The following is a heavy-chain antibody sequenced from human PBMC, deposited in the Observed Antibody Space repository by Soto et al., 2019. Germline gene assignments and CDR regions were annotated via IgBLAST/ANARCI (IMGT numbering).Heavy chain of an antibody. CDR1: GGTLSSYA. Sequence: QVQLVQSGAEVKKPGSSVKVSCKASGGTLSSYAISWVRQATGQGLEWMGGIIPIFGTANYAQKFQGRVTITADESTSTAYMKLSSLRSEDTDVYYCARVIRLGELSLYGGLELPNWFDPWGQGTLVTVSS. CDR3: ARVIRLGELSLYGGLELPNWFDP. CDR2: IIPIFGTA. D-gene: IGHD3-16*02. V-gene: IGHV1-69*01. J-gene: IGHJ5*02.